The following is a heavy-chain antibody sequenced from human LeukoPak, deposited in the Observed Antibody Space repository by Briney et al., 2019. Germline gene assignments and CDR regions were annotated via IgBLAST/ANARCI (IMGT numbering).Heavy chain of an antibody. V-gene: IGHV4-30-4*01. CDR1: GGSISSGDYY. Sequence: PSETLSLTCTVSGGSISSGDYYWSWIRQPPGKGLEWIGYIYYSGSTYYNPSLKSRVTISVDTSKNQFSLKLSSVTAADTAVYYCVLRAYCSSTSCYTGDYWGQGTLVTVSS. J-gene: IGHJ4*02. CDR3: VLRAYCSSTSCYTGDY. D-gene: IGHD2-2*01. CDR2: IYYSGST.